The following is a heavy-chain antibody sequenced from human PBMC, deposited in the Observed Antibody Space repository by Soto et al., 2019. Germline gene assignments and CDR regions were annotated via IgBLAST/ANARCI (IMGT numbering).Heavy chain of an antibody. CDR1: GCSMSSGGYS. CDR2: IYHSGST. CDR3: ARSVSGRGPYFDY. D-gene: IGHD3-10*01. Sequence: SETLSLPCSVPGCSMSSGGYSWSWIRQPPGKGLEWIGYIYHSGSTYYNPSLKSRVTISVDRSKNQFSLKLSSVTAADTAVYYCARSVSGRGPYFDYWGQGTLVTVSS. V-gene: IGHV4-30-2*01. J-gene: IGHJ4*02.